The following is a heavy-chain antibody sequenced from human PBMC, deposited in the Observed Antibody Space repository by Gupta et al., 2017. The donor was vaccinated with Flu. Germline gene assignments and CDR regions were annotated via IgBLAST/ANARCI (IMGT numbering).Heavy chain of an antibody. V-gene: IGHV3-23*03. CDR2: ISTDSNYI. CDR3: AAGGKKFGYRFDH. D-gene: IGHD3-16*02. J-gene: IGHJ4*02. Sequence: GLEWVSVISTDSNYIFYAESVKGRFTISRDNSKNTVYLQMISLRVEDTATYYCAAGGKKFGYRFDHWGQGTPVTVSS.